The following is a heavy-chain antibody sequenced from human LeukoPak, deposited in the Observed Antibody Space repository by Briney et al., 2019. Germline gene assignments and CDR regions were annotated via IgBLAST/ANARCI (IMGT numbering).Heavy chain of an antibody. V-gene: IGHV4-59*08. CDR2: IYYSGST. CDR3: ASNIVEMATLGAFDI. D-gene: IGHD5-24*01. J-gene: IGHJ3*02. Sequence: SETLSLTCTVSGGSISSYYWSWIRQPPGKGLEWIGYIYYSGSTNYNPSLKSRVTISVDTSKNQFSLKLSSVTAADTAVYYCASNIVEMATLGAFDIWGQGTMVTVSS. CDR1: GGSISSYY.